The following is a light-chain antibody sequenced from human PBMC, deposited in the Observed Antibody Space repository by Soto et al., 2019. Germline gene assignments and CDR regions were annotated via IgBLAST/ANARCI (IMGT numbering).Light chain of an antibody. CDR1: NSNIGRNI. V-gene: IGLV1-44*01. CDR2: TNN. CDR3: AAWDDSLNGSV. J-gene: IGLJ1*01. Sequence: QSVLTQPPSASGTPGQRVTISCSGSNSNIGRNIVNWYQHLPGTAPKLFIHTNNQRPSGVPARFSGSKSGTSASLAISGLQSEDEAEYYCAAWDDSLNGSVFGTGTKVTVL.